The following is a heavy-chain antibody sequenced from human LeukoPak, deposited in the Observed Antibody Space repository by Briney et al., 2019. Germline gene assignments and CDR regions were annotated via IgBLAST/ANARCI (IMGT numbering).Heavy chain of an antibody. D-gene: IGHD1-26*01. V-gene: IGHV1-2*02. J-gene: IGHJ5*01. Sequence: GASVKVSCKASGYTFTGYYLHWVRQAPGQGLEWMGCVNPNSGDTNYAQKFQGSVTMTRDTSISTVYMELRRLRSDDTAVYYCARASGSYWWFDSWGQGTLVTVSS. CDR3: ARASGSYWWFDS. CDR1: GYTFTGYY. CDR2: VNPNSGDT.